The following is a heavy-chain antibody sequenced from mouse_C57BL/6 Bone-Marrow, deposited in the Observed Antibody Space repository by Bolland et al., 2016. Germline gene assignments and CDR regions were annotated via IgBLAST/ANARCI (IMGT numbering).Heavy chain of an antibody. V-gene: IGHV1-15*01. CDR3: TRGHGNYDY. Sequence: AIDPETGGTAYKQKFKGKAILTADKSSSTAYMELRSLTSEDSAVYYCTRGHGNYDYWGQGTS. D-gene: IGHD2-1*01. CDR2: IDPETGGT. J-gene: IGHJ4*01.